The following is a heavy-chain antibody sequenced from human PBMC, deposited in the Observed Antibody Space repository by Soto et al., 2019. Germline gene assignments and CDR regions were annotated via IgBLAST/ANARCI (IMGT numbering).Heavy chain of an antibody. V-gene: IGHV1-69*13. CDR2: IIPIFGTA. J-gene: IGHJ4*02. CDR1: GGTFSSYA. Sequence: AASVKVSCKASGGTFSSYAISWVRQAPGQGLEWMGGIIPIFGTANYAQKFQGRVTITADESTSTAYMELSSLRSEDTAVYYCARYQDFWSGPYFDYWGQGTLVTVSS. CDR3: ARYQDFWSGPYFDY. D-gene: IGHD3-3*01.